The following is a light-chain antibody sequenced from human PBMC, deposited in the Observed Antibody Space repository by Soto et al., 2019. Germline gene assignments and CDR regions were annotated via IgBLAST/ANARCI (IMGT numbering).Light chain of an antibody. J-gene: IGKJ1*01. Sequence: EVVLTQSPGTLALSPGARGTLSCRASQSVSSNYLAWYQQKPGQAPRVLLYAAPTRAPGAPDRFIGSGSGTDFTLTITRLEPEDFALYYCHQYGTSPWTFGQGT. CDR3: HQYGTSPWT. CDR2: AAP. CDR1: QSVSSNY. V-gene: IGKV3-20*01.